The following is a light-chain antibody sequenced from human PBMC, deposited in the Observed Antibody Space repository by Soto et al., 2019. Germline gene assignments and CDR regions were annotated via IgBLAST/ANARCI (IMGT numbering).Light chain of an antibody. CDR1: HSISSNY. CDR2: AAS. Sequence: EIVLTQSPGTLSLSPGERGTLSCRASHSISSNYLVWYQQKPGQAPRLLIYAASSRATGIPDRFSGSGSGTDFTLTISRLEPEDFAVYYWQQYGSSPETFGQGTKVEIK. J-gene: IGKJ1*01. V-gene: IGKV3-20*01. CDR3: QQYGSSPET.